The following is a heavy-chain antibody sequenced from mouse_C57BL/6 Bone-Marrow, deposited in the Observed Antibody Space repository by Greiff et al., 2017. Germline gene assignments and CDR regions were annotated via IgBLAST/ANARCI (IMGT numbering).Heavy chain of an antibody. CDR1: GYTFTSYW. J-gene: IGHJ1*03. CDR3: SRPNYYGSSPFGV. CDR2: IYPSDSET. Sequence: QVHVKQPGAELVRPGSSVKLSCKASGYTFTSYWMDWVKQRPGQGLEWIGNIYPSDSETHYNQKFKDKATLTVDKSSSTAYMQRSSLTSEDSAVYYCSRPNYYGSSPFGVWGTGTTVTVSS. D-gene: IGHD1-1*01. V-gene: IGHV1-61*01.